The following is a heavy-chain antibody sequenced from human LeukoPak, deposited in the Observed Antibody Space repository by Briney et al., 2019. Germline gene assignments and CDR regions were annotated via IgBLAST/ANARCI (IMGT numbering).Heavy chain of an antibody. V-gene: IGHV4-39*01. CDR2: IYNSGST. Sequence: PSETLSLTCTVSGGSVSSSSYYWGWIRQPPGKGLEWVGCIYNSGSTYYDPSLKSRVTISVDTSKNQVSLKVNSVTAADTAVYYCARRGSSGRSFDYWGQGALVIVSS. CDR3: ARRGSSGRSFDY. CDR1: GGSVSSSSYY. D-gene: IGHD6-25*01. J-gene: IGHJ4*02.